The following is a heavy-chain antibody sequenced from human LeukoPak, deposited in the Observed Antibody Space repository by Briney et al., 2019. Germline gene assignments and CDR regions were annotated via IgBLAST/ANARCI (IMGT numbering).Heavy chain of an antibody. V-gene: IGHV1-18*01. CDR2: ISGYNGKT. Sequence: RASVKVSCKASGYTFTNYGISWVRQAPGQGLEWMGWISGYNGKTNYAQKLQGRVTTTTDTSTSTAYMELRSLRSDDTAVYYCARDAREVLLWFGEFSPWGQGTLVTVSS. CDR3: ARDAREVLLWFGEFSP. D-gene: IGHD3-10*01. CDR1: GYTFTNYG. J-gene: IGHJ5*02.